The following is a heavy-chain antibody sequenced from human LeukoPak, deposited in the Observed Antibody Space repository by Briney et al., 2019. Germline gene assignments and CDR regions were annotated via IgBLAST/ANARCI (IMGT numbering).Heavy chain of an antibody. J-gene: IGHJ5*02. Sequence: GGSLRLSCAASGFTFSSYEMNWVRQAPGKGLEWVSYVSSSGSPIFYADSAKGRFTISRDNAQKSVYLQMNSLRAEDTAVYYCARGARAFAWLTSFDPWGQGTLVTVSS. D-gene: IGHD3-16*01. V-gene: IGHV3-48*03. CDR1: GFTFSSYE. CDR3: ARGARAFAWLTSFDP. CDR2: VSSSGSPI.